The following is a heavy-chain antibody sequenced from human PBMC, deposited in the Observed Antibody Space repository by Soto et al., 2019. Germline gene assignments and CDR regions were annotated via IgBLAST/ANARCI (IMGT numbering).Heavy chain of an antibody. CDR3: VRDRDYSNWFDP. V-gene: IGHV3-66*01. CDR1: GFTVSNNY. Sequence: EVQLVESGGGLVQPGGSLRLSCAASGFTVSNNYMTWVRQSPGKGLEWVSVIYSGGSTSYADSVKGRFTISRDNSKNTLYLQMNSLRAEDTAVYYCVRDRDYSNWFDPWGQGTLVTVSS. J-gene: IGHJ5*02. CDR2: IYSGGST. D-gene: IGHD4-4*01.